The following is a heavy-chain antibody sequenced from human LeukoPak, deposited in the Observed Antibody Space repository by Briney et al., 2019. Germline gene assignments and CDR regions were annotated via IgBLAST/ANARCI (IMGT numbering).Heavy chain of an antibody. D-gene: IGHD3-22*01. CDR1: GGSISSYY. Sequence: SETLSLTCTVSGGSISSYYWSWIRQPPGKGLVWIGYIHYSGSTNYNASLKSRLTISVDTSKNQFSQKLSSVTAADTDVYYCARGLLPLYYYDSSGYYPPFDYWGQGTLVTVSS. V-gene: IGHV4-59*12. CDR2: IHYSGST. J-gene: IGHJ4*02. CDR3: ARGLLPLYYYDSSGYYPPFDY.